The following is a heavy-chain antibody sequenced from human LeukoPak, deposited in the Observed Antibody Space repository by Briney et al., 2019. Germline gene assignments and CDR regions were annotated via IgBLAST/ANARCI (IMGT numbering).Heavy chain of an antibody. CDR2: IFYSGST. J-gene: IGHJ4*02. V-gene: IGHV4-39*01. CDR1: TGSSSISSYY. D-gene: IGHD3-10*02. Sequence: PSETLSLTCTFSTGSSSISSYYWGWIRQPPGKGLEWIGSIFYSGSTYYNPSLKSRVTISVDTSKHQFSPKLRSVTAADTAVYYCAAYYSDRNVFDYWGQGTLVTVSS. CDR3: AAYYSDRNVFDY.